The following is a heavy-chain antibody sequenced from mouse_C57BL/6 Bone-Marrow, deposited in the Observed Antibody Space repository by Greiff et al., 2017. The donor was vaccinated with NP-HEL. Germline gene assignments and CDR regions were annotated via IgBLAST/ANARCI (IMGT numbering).Heavy chain of an antibody. J-gene: IGHJ3*01. V-gene: IGHV3-6*01. Sequence: EVKLMESGPGLVKPSQSLSLTCSVTGYSITSGYYWNWIRQFPGNKLEWMGYISYDGSNNYNPSLKNRISITRDTSKNQFFLKLNSVTTEDTATYYCAREDDGYYVFAYWGQGTLVTVSA. CDR3: AREDDGYYVFAY. D-gene: IGHD2-3*01. CDR2: ISYDGSN. CDR1: GYSITSGYY.